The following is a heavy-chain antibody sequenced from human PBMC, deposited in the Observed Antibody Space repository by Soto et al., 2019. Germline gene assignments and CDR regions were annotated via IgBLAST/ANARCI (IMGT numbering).Heavy chain of an antibody. Sequence: SSETLSLTCAVSGGSISSSNWWSWVRQPPGKGLEWIGEIYHSGSTNYNPSLKSRVTISVDKSKNQFSLKLSSVTAADTAVYYCARSLHVYEGVGELIPCDYWRQGTLVTVSS. CDR3: ARSLHVYEGVGELIPCDY. CDR1: GGSISSSNW. J-gene: IGHJ4*02. D-gene: IGHD1-7*01. V-gene: IGHV4-4*02. CDR2: IYHSGST.